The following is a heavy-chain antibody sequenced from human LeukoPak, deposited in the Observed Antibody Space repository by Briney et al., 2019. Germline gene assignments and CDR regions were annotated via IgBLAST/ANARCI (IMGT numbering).Heavy chain of an antibody. Sequence: ASVKGSCKASGYSFSDNYVHWVRQAPGQGLEYMGWINPKSGDTNFSQRFKGRVTMTSDTSISTAYMEMRKLRSDDTAVYFCARGKDDSTGHYGASDVWGHGTMVTVSS. CDR1: GYSFSDNY. V-gene: IGHV1-2*02. CDR2: INPKSGDT. D-gene: IGHD3-22*01. CDR3: ARGKDDSTGHYGASDV. J-gene: IGHJ3*01.